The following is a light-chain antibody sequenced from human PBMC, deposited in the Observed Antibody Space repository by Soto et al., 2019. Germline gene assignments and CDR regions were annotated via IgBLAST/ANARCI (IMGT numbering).Light chain of an antibody. CDR2: DAS. J-gene: IGKJ5*01. CDR3: QQYNSWPIT. V-gene: IGKV3D-15*01. Sequence: ETVMTQSPGTLSVSLGERATLSCRASQSVSIHLAWYQQKPGQAPRLLIYDASNRATGVPPRFTGSGSGTEFTLTISSLQSEDFAVYYCQQYNSWPITFGQGTRLEIK. CDR1: QSVSIH.